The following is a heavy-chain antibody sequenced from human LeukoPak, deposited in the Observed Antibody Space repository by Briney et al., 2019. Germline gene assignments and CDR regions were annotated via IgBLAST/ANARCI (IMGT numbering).Heavy chain of an antibody. Sequence: PSETLSLTCTVSGGSISTYYWNWIRQPPGKGLEWIGYIYYGGTTNYNPSLKSRVSTSVYKSNNKISLKRSSVTAADTAVYYCARGRKYTSGYRVTELGSGYSDYWGQGTLVTVSS. D-gene: IGHD5-18*01. CDR2: IYYGGTT. V-gene: IGHV4-59*01. CDR1: GGSISTYY. J-gene: IGHJ4*02. CDR3: ARGRKYTSGYRVTELGSGYSDY.